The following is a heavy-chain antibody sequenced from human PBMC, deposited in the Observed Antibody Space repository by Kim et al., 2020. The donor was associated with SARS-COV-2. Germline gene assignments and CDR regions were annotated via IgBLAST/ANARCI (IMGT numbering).Heavy chain of an antibody. V-gene: IGHV4-39*01. CDR3: ARHVTQDIAAAGTTQPEFCP. D-gene: IGHD6-13*01. Sequence: ETLSLTCTVSGGSISSSSYYWGWIRQPPGKGLEWIGSIYYSGSTYYNPSLKSRVPISVDTSKNQFSLKLSSVTAADTAVYYCARHVTQDIAAAGTTQPEFCPWGQGNLVTVSS. CDR2: IYYSGST. CDR1: GGSISSSSYY. J-gene: IGHJ5*02.